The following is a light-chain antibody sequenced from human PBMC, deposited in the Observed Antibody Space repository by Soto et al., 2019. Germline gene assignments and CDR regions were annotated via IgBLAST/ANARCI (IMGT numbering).Light chain of an antibody. Sequence: EIVLTQSPATVSVSPGDRATLSCRASQSVRGNLAWYQQKPGQSPRLLIYGASSRASGIPDRFSGSGSGTDFTLSINGLDPEDFAVYYCQQYGTVPWTFGQGTKVDIK. V-gene: IGKV3-20*01. CDR1: QSVRGN. J-gene: IGKJ1*01. CDR2: GAS. CDR3: QQYGTVPWT.